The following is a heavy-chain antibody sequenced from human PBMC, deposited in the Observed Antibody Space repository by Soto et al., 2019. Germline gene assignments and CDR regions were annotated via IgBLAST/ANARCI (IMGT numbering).Heavy chain of an antibody. J-gene: IGHJ4*02. CDR3: ATGYYDCAWGSLN. Sequence: EVQLVESGGGLVKPGGSLRLSCSASGFPFNNAWMHWVRQAPGKGPEWVGRIKSITDGGTTDYVAPVKGRFTISRDDSKNTLYLRMSSLKTEDTAVYYCATGYYDCAWGSLNWGQGTLVTVSS. CDR1: GFPFNNAW. V-gene: IGHV3-15*01. CDR2: IKSITDGGTT. D-gene: IGHD3-16*01.